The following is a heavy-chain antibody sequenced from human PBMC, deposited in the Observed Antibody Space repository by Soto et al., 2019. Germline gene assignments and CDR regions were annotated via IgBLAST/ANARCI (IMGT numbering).Heavy chain of an antibody. J-gene: IGHJ6*02. CDR1: GFTFSTYG. D-gene: IGHD3-10*01. Sequence: QVQLVESGGGVVQPGRSRRLSCVVSGFTFSTYGMHWVRQAPGKGLEWVAVIWHDGNRKYYVDSVKGRFTISRDDSENTLHLQRNGLRVEYTAVYYCARDSGLCGLGVWGQGTTVTVSS. CDR2: IWHDGNRK. CDR3: ARDSGLCGLGV. V-gene: IGHV3-33*01.